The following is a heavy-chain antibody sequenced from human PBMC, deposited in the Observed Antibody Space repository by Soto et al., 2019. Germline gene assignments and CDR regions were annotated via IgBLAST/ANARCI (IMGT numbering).Heavy chain of an antibody. CDR1: GFTFSDHY. Sequence: QVQLVESGGGLVKPGGSLRLSCVASGFTFSDHYMTWIRHAPGTGLEWLSYVSTSSSYTNYADSVKGRFTISRDTAMNSLYLQMNSLRAEDTAVYYCARLRLTGYFDYWGQGTLVTVAS. V-gene: IGHV3-11*05. CDR2: VSTSSSYT. J-gene: IGHJ4*02. CDR3: ARLRLTGYFDY.